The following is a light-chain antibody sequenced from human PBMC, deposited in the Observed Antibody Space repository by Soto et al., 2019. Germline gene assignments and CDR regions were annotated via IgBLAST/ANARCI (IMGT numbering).Light chain of an antibody. Sequence: EIVMTQSPATLSVSPGERVTLSCRASQSVSNNLAWYQRKPGQAPSLLIYGASTRATGIPARFSGSGSGTDFTLTISSLQSEDFAVYYCQQYNNWPPLTFGQGTKVEIK. J-gene: IGKJ1*01. V-gene: IGKV3-15*01. CDR3: QQYNNWPPLT. CDR2: GAS. CDR1: QSVSNN.